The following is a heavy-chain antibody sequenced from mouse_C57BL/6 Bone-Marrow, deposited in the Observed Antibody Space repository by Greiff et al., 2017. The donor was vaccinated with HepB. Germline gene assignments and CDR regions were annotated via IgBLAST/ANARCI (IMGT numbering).Heavy chain of an antibody. Sequence: EVMLVESGGGLVQPKGSLKLSCAASGFSFNTYAMNWVRQAPGKGLEWVARIRSKSNNYATYYADSVKDRFTISRDDSESMLYLQMNNLKTEDTAMYYCVRHKTYYSNYSYYYAMDYWGQGTSVTVSS. J-gene: IGHJ4*01. D-gene: IGHD2-5*01. CDR2: IRSKSNNYAT. CDR1: GFSFNTYA. CDR3: VRHKTYYSNYSYYYAMDY. V-gene: IGHV10-1*01.